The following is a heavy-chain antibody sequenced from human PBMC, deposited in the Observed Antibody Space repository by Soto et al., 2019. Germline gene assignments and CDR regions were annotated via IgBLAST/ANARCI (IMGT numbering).Heavy chain of an antibody. V-gene: IGHV4-39*01. J-gene: IGHJ4*02. CDR3: ATSQKGYNWNYFDH. CDR2: VFYTGFT. CDR1: GGSISGSYYY. D-gene: IGHD1-20*01. Sequence: PSETLSLTCAVSGGSISGSYYYWAWLRQSPGKGPEWIGCVFYTGFTSYNPSLESRVSVSVDTSKSQFSLKLSAVTAADTAVYYCATSQKGYNWNYFDHWGQGALVTVSS.